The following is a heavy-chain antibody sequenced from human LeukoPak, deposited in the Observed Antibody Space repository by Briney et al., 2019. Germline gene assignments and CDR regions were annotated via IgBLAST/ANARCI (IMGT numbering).Heavy chain of an antibody. J-gene: IGHJ6*03. CDR3: ARDSIGYSNYYYYMDV. CDR2: INPNSGGT. D-gene: IGHD5-12*01. CDR1: GYTFTGYY. V-gene: IGHV1-2*02. Sequence: ASVKVSCKASGYTFTGYYMHWVRQAPGQGLEWMGWINPNSGGTNYEQKFQGRVTMTRDTSSSTAYMELSRLRSDDTAVYYCARDSIGYSNYYYYMDVWGKGTTVTISS.